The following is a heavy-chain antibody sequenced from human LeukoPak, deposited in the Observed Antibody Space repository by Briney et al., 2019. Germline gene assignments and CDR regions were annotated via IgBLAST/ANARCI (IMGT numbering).Heavy chain of an antibody. V-gene: IGHV4-34*01. J-gene: IGHJ4*02. CDR3: ARGYYYNSSGYYLYFDY. D-gene: IGHD3-22*01. CDR2: INHSGST. Sequence: SETLSLTCAVYGGSFSGYYWNWIRQPPGKGLEWIGEINHSGSTNYNPSLKSRVTISVDTSKNQFSLKLSSVTAADTAVYYCARGYYYNSSGYYLYFDYWGKGTLVTVSS. CDR1: GGSFSGYY.